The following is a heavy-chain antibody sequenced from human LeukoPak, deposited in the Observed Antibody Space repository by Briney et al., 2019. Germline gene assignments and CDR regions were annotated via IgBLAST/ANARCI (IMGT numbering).Heavy chain of an antibody. D-gene: IGHD2-15*01. J-gene: IGHJ4*02. CDR1: GYTFTGYY. CDR3: ARGRYCSGGSCYYFDY. V-gene: IGHV1-2*03. Sequence: GASVKVSCKASGYTFTGYYMHWVQQAPGQGLEWMRWINPNSGGTNYAQKFQGRVTMTRDTSISTAYMELSRLRSDDTAVYYCARGRYCSGGSCYYFDYWGQGTLVTVSS. CDR2: INPNSGGT.